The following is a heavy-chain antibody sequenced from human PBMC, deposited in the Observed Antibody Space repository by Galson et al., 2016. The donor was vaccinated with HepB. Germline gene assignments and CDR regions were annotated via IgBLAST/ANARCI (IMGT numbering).Heavy chain of an antibody. D-gene: IGHD1-26*01. Sequence: SLRLSCAASGFTFSTYAMSWVRQAPGKGLDWVAVISKTGDTTFYGDSVKGRFTISRDNSKNTVDLQIHSLRSEDAAVYFCARDFKLGAPDYMDVWGQGTLVTVSS. CDR2: ISKTGDTT. CDR3: ARDFKLGAPDYMDV. CDR1: GFTFSTYA. V-gene: IGHV3-30-3*01. J-gene: IGHJ4*02.